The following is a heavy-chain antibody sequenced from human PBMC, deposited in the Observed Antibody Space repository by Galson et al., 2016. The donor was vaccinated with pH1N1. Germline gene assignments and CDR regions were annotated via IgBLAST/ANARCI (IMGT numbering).Heavy chain of an antibody. V-gene: IGHV3-7*01. Sequence: SLRLSCAASGFRFGNYWMSWARQAPGKGLECVANIKEDGGEEYYVDSMKGRLTISRDNAKNSLYLQMNSLRTEDTAVYYGAKDGHLSSWGQGTLVTVSS. CDR2: IKEDGGEE. J-gene: IGHJ4*02. CDR1: GFRFGNYW. CDR3: AKDGHLSS.